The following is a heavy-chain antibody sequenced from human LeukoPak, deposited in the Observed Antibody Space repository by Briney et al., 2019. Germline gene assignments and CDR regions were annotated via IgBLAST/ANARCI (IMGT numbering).Heavy chain of an antibody. CDR2: ISSSSSYI. D-gene: IGHD5-18*01. Sequence: GGSLRLSCAASGFTFSSYSMNWVRQAPGKGLEWVSSISSSSSYIYYADSVKGRFTISRDNAKNSLYLQMNSLRAEDTAVYYCARDLGGYSYGARYYYYYMDVWGKGTTVTVSS. CDR3: ARDLGGYSYGARYYYYYMDV. J-gene: IGHJ6*03. CDR1: GFTFSSYS. V-gene: IGHV3-21*01.